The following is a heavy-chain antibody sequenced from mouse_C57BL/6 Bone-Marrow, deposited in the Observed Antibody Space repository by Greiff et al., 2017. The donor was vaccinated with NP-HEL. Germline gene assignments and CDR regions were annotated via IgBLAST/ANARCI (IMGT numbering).Heavy chain of an antibody. J-gene: IGHJ4*01. Sequence: EVKLMEPGGGLVQPGASLKLSCESTEYDFPSYYMSWVRKTPEKSLELVAAINRDGGSPYYPDTMERRAIIPRDNTKKTQCLRMSSLRSEDAALYYCARRGYYAMDYWGQGTSVTVSS. CDR2: INRDGGSP. V-gene: IGHV5-2*01. CDR1: EYDFPSYY. CDR3: ARRGYYAMDY.